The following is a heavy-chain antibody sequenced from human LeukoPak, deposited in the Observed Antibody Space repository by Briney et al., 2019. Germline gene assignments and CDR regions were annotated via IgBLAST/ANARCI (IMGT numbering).Heavy chain of an antibody. D-gene: IGHD3-3*01. CDR2: IIPIFGTA. CDR1: GGTFSSYA. Sequence: GASVKVSCKASGGTFSSYAISWVRQAPGQGLEWMGGIIPIFGTANYAQKFQGRVTITADESTSTAYMELSSLRSEDTAVYYCARDQKITIFGVVPITNAFDIWGQGTMATVSS. V-gene: IGHV1-69*13. CDR3: ARDQKITIFGVVPITNAFDI. J-gene: IGHJ3*02.